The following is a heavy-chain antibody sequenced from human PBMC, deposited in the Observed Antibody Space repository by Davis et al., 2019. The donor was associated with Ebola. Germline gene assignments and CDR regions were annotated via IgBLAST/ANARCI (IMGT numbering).Heavy chain of an antibody. CDR1: GFTFSSYG. V-gene: IGHV3-30*03. Sequence: GESLKISCAASGFTFSSYGMHWVRQAPGKGLEWVAVISYDGSNKYYADSVKGRFTISRDNSKNTLYLQMSSLRAEDTAVYYCARGGGSSSNCDAFDIWGQGTMVTVSS. J-gene: IGHJ3*02. D-gene: IGHD6-6*01. CDR3: ARGGGSSSNCDAFDI. CDR2: ISYDGSNK.